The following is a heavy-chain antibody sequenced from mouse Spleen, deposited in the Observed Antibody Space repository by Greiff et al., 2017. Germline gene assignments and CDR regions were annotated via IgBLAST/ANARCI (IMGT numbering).Heavy chain of an antibody. CDR1: GYTLTSYW. CDR3: ARSGTDYFDY. D-gene: IGHD4-1*01. CDR2: IYPSDSYT. J-gene: IGHJ2*01. V-gene: IGHV1-69*02. Sequence: QVQLQQPGAELVRPGASVKLSCKASGYTLTSYWINWVKQRPGQGLEWIGNIYPSDSYTNYNQKFKDKATLTVDKPSSTAYMQLSSLTSEDSAVYYCARSGTDYFDYWGQGTTLTVSS.